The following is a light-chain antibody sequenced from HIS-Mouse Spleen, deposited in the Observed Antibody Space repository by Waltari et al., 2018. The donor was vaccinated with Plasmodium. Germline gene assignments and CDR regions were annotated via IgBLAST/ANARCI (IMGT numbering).Light chain of an antibody. Sequence: SYELTQPPSVSVSPGQTARLTCSGDALPKKYDSWYQQKSGQAPLLVIYEDSKRPSGIPERFSGSSSGTMATLTISGAQVEDEADYYCYSTDSSGNHRVFGGGTKLTVL. CDR3: YSTDSSGNHRV. CDR2: EDS. CDR1: ALPKKY. V-gene: IGLV3-10*01. J-gene: IGLJ3*02.